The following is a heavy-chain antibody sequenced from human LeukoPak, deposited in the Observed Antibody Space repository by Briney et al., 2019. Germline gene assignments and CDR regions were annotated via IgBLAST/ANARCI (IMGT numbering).Heavy chain of an antibody. V-gene: IGHV4-59*12. CDR3: ARVGPIRGYSYGYFRGYYYYMDV. Sequence: PSETLSLTCTVSGVSISTYYWSWIRQPPGKGPEWIGYIYSSGSTNYNPSLKSRVTISVDTSKNQFSLKLSSVTAADTAVYYCARVGPIRGYSYGYFRGYYYYMDVWGKGTTVTVSS. CDR2: IYSSGST. J-gene: IGHJ6*03. D-gene: IGHD5-18*01. CDR1: GVSISTYY.